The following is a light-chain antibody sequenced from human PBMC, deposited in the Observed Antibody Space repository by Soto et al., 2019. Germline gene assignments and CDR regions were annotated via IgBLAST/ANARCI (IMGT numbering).Light chain of an antibody. CDR2: DVS. CDR1: SSDVGTYNY. Sequence: QSALTQPASVSGSPGQSITISCTGTSSDVGTYNYVSWYQQHAGKVPKLMIYDVSNRPSGVSDRFSGSTSGNTASLTISGLQAEDEADYYCTSYTSSSTLVFGGGTKLTVL. J-gene: IGLJ2*01. CDR3: TSYTSSSTLV. V-gene: IGLV2-14*01.